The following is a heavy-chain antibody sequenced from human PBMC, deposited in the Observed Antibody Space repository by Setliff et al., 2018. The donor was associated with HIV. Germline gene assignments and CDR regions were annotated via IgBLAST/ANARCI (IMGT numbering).Heavy chain of an antibody. CDR3: ARGRGEMGTKIGNYFDY. D-gene: IGHD1-1*01. CDR2: INHSGTT. Sequence: NPSETLSLTCAVYGESLSGYYWSWLRQPPGKGLEWLGEINHSGTTNYNASLNRRVTISVDTSKNQFSLKLGSVTAADTAMYYCARGRGEMGTKIGNYFDYWGQGTLVTVSS. CDR1: GESLSGYY. V-gene: IGHV4-34*01. J-gene: IGHJ4*02.